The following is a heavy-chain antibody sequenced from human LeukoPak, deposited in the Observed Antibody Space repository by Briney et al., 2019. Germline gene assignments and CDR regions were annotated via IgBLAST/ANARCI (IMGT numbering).Heavy chain of an antibody. D-gene: IGHD1-26*01. CDR2: IDWDDDK. CDR1: GFSLTTSKMC. J-gene: IGHJ4*02. CDR3: ARKNSGSYFDY. Sequence: SGPALVKPTQTLTLTCTFSGFSLTTSKMCVNWIRQPPGKALEWLARIDWDDDKYYSTSLKTRLTISKDTSKNQVVLTMTTMDPVDTATYYCARKNSGSYFDYWGQGTLVTVSS. V-gene: IGHV2-70*11.